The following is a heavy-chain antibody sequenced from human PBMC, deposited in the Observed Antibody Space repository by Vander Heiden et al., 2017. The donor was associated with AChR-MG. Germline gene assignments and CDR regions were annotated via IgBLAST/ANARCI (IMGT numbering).Heavy chain of an antibody. J-gene: IGHJ4*02. CDR2: IYSSGKT. V-gene: IGHV3-53*01. CDR1: GFKVSSNY. CDR3: ARNGYTSAWYRA. Sequence: EVQLVESGGGLIQPAGSLRLPCSGSGFKVSSNYMTWVRQAAGKGLEWVSVIYSSGKTYYGDSVKGRFTISRDSSKNTLYLQMNSLRADDTAVYYCARNGYTSAWYRAWGQGTLVTVSS. D-gene: IGHD6-13*01.